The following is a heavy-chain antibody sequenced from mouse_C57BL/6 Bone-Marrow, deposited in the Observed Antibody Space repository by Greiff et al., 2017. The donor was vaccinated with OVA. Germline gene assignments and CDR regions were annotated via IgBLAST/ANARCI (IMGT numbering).Heavy chain of an antibody. D-gene: IGHD2-4*01. J-gene: IGHJ4*01. Sequence: QVQLQQSGAELVKPGASVKMSCKASGYTFTSYWITWVKQRPGQGLEWIGDIYPGSGSTNYNEKFKSKATLTVDSSSSTAYMQLSSLTSEDSAVYYCARRIDYDYDEGWAMDYWGQGTSVTVSS. V-gene: IGHV1-55*01. CDR3: ARRIDYDYDEGWAMDY. CDR2: IYPGSGST. CDR1: GYTFTSYW.